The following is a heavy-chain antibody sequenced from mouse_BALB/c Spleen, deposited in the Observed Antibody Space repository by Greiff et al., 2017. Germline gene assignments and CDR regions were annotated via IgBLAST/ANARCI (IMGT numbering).Heavy chain of an antibody. V-gene: IGHV5-12-2*01. J-gene: IGHJ2*01. CDR2: ISNGGGST. CDR3: ARLSSYYFDY. CDR1: GFTFSSYT. D-gene: IGHD3-1*01. Sequence: EVQLVESGGGLVQPGGSLKLSCAASGFTFSSYTMSWVRQTPEKRLEWVAYISNGGGSTYYPDTVKGRFTISRDNAKNTLYLQMSSLKSEDTAMYYCARLSSYYFDYWGQGTTLTVSS.